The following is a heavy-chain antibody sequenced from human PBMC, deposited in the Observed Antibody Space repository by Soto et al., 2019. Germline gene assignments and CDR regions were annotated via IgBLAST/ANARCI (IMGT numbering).Heavy chain of an antibody. Sequence: GASVKVSCKASGFTFTSSAVQWVRQARGQRLEWIGWIVVGSGNTNYAQKFQERVTITRDMSTSTAYMEMSSLRSEDTSVYYCAADAPSGDSGPYWGQGTLVTVSS. D-gene: IGHD5-12*01. V-gene: IGHV1-58*01. CDR3: AADAPSGDSGPY. CDR1: GFTFTSSA. J-gene: IGHJ4*02. CDR2: IVVGSGNT.